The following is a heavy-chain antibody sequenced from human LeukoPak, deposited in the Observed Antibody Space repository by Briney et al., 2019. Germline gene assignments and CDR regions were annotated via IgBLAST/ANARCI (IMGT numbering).Heavy chain of an antibody. J-gene: IGHJ4*02. CDR3: ARGLFNYDNSGLNY. D-gene: IGHD3-22*01. V-gene: IGHV3-30*03. CDR2: ISYDGSNK. CDR1: GFTFSSYG. Sequence: GGSLRLSCAASGFTFSSYGMHWVRQAPGKGLEWVAIISYDGSNKYYADSIKGRFTISRDNSKNTLYLQMNSLRAEDTAVYYCARGLFNYDNSGLNYWGQGTLVTVSS.